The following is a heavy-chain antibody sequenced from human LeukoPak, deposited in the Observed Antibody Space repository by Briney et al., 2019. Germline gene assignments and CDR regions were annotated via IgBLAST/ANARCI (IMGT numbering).Heavy chain of an antibody. V-gene: IGHV4-59*11. CDR1: GRSISSHY. Sequence: SETLSLTCTVSGRSISSHYWSWIRQPPGKGLEWIGYIYYSGSTNYNPSLKSRVTISVDTSKDQFSLKLISVTAADTAVYYCARATDYYYDSSGYDRDYWGQGTLGTVSA. CDR3: ARATDYYYDSSGYDRDY. CDR2: IYYSGST. D-gene: IGHD3-22*01. J-gene: IGHJ4*02.